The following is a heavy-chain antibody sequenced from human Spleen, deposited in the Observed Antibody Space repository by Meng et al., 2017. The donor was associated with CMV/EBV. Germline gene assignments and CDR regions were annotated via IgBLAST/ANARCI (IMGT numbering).Heavy chain of an antibody. CDR2: IYPGDSDT. Sequence: GGSLRLSCKGSGYNFDTYWIAWVRQMPGKGLEWMGIIYPGDSDTRYSPSFQGHVTISADNDKSITTAYLHWSSLKASDTAMYYCARGYSSSSGFDYWGQGTLVTVSS. CDR1: GYNFDTYW. V-gene: IGHV5-51*01. CDR3: ARGYSSSSGFDY. D-gene: IGHD6-6*01. J-gene: IGHJ4*02.